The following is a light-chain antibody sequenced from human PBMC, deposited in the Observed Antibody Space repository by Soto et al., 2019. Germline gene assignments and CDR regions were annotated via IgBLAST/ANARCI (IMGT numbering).Light chain of an antibody. J-gene: IGKJ4*01. CDR2: DAS. CDR3: QQRSNWPALT. Sequence: EIVLTQSPATLSLSPGERATLSCRASQSVSSYLAWYQQKPGQAPRLLIYDASNRATGIPARFSGSVSGTDFTLTLSSLEPEDFAVYYCQQRSNWPALTFGGGTKVDIK. CDR1: QSVSSY. V-gene: IGKV3-11*01.